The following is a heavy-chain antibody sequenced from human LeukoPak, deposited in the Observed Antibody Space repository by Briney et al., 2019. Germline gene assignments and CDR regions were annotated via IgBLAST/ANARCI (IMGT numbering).Heavy chain of an antibody. V-gene: IGHV3-23*01. CDR2: ICGNDGKT. D-gene: IGHD2-15*01. Sequence: HPGGSLRLSCAASGFSFSTYAMSWVRQAPGKGLEWVSGICGNDGKTYYADSVKSRFTISRDNSKNTLHLQMNSLRAEDTALYYCAKDTGGSCYSAIAYWGQGALVTVST. J-gene: IGHJ4*02. CDR3: AKDTGGSCYSAIAY. CDR1: GFSFSTYA.